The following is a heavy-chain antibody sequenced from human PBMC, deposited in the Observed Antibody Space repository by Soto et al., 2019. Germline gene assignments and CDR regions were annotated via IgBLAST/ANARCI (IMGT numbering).Heavy chain of an antibody. Sequence: SETLSLTCTVTVDSINNRSYCWGWIRQPPGKGLEWIGSIYYSGSTYNNPSLKSRVSMSVDTSKNQFSLKLRSVTAADTALYYCARQRTSVVTQAYFDSWGQGSLVTVSS. V-gene: IGHV4-39*01. CDR2: IYYSGST. CDR1: VDSINNRSYC. CDR3: ARQRTSVVTQAYFDS. D-gene: IGHD2-21*02. J-gene: IGHJ4*02.